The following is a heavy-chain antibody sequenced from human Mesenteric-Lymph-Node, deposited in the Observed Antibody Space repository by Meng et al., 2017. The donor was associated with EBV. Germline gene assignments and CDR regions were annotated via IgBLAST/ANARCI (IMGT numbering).Heavy chain of an antibody. CDR2: LSYDESAE. CDR3: AREYSAYNYYFDY. D-gene: IGHD5-12*01. J-gene: IGHJ4*02. V-gene: IGHV3-30*04. Sequence: QVQLVESEGGVVQPGRSLRLSCAASGFPFSYFTMHWVRQTPGKGLEWVAALSYDESAEYYADSVKGQFTISRDNSKNTLYLQMDSLRPEDTAVYYCAREYSAYNYYFDYWGQGALVTVSS. CDR1: GFPFSYFT.